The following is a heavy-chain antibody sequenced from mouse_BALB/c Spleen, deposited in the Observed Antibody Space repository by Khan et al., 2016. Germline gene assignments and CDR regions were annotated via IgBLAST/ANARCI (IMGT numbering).Heavy chain of an antibody. Sequence: EVQLQESGPDLVKPSQSLSLTCTVTGYSITSDYSWHWIRPFPGNKLEWMGYIHYSGSTSYSPSLKSRISITRDTSKNQFFLQLNSVTTEDTATYFCSRDFHWGQGTLVTVSA. J-gene: IGHJ3*01. CDR2: IHYSGST. CDR3: SRDFH. V-gene: IGHV3-1*02. CDR1: GYSITSDYS.